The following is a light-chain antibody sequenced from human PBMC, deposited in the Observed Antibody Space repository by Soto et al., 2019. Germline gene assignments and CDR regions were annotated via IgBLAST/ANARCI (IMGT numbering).Light chain of an antibody. CDR1: QSLLHSNGYNY. J-gene: IGKJ2*01. V-gene: IGKV2-28*01. CDR2: LGS. Sequence: DIVMTQSPLSLPVTPGEPASISCRSSQSLLHSNGYNYLDWYLQKAGQSPQLLIYLGSNRASWVPDRFSGNGSGTDFTLKISRVEAEDVGVYYGMRALHMYTGGQGTKLEIK. CDR3: MRALHMYT.